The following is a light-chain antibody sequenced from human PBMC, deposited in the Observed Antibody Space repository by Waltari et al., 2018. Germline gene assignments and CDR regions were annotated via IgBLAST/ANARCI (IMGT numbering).Light chain of an antibody. V-gene: IGKV1-39*01. J-gene: IGKJ3*01. Sequence: IQLTQSPPSLSASVGATVPITCWASQIINSYLNWYLQKTGEAPKLLIYASSSLDSGVPSRFSGSGSGTDFSLTINSLEPGDSATYYCQQSYSPLFTFGPGTKLEIK. CDR1: QIINSY. CDR2: ASS. CDR3: QQSYSPLFT.